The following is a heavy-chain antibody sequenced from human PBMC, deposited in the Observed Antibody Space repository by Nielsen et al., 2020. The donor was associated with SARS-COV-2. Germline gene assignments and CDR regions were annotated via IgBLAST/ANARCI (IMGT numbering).Heavy chain of an antibody. Sequence: GESLKISCAASGLIFSSSWMVWVRQAPGKGLEWVANINEDGSVVNYVDSVKGRFTISRDNAGKSLYLRMNSLRAEDTAVYYCARDAAYSRFDYWGQGTLVTVSS. V-gene: IGHV3-7*05. CDR3: ARDAAYSRFDY. CDR2: INEDGSVV. D-gene: IGHD4-11*01. J-gene: IGHJ4*02. CDR1: GLIFSSSW.